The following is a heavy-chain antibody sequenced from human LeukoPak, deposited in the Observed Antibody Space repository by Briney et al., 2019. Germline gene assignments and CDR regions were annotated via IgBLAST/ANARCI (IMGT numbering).Heavy chain of an antibody. Sequence: SETLSLTCTVSGGSISSYYWSWIRQPPGKGLEWIGYIYYSGSTNYNPSLKSRVTISVDTSKNQFSLKLSSVTAAGTAVYYCARDRTISDRAFDIWGQGTMVTVSS. D-gene: IGHD3-3*01. CDR2: IYYSGST. J-gene: IGHJ3*02. V-gene: IGHV4-59*01. CDR1: GGSISSYY. CDR3: ARDRTISDRAFDI.